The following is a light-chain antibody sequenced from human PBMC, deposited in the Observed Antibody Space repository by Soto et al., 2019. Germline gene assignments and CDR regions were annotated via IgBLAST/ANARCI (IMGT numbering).Light chain of an antibody. CDR1: SSDVGSYNL. CDR3: CSYAGSSTLV. CDR2: EGS. Sequence: QSALTQPASVSGSPGQSITISCTGTSSDVGSYNLVSWYQQHPGKAPKLMIYEGSQRPSGVSNRFSGSKSGNTASLTISGLQAEDEADYYCCSYAGSSTLVFGGGTKRTVL. J-gene: IGLJ2*01. V-gene: IGLV2-23*01.